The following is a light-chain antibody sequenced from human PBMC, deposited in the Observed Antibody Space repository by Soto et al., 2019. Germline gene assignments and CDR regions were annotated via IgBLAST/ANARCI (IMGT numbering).Light chain of an antibody. CDR3: QQDDRTHRAHT. CDR2: AAS. J-gene: IGKJ2*01. V-gene: IGKV1-39*01. CDR1: HSTSSY. Sequence: DIQMTQSPSSLSASVGDRVTITCRASHSTSSYLNWYQQKPGKAPTLLIYAASSLHSGVPSRFSGCGSGTDFILTISSLQPEDVATYYCQQDDRTHRAHTFGQGTKLEIK.